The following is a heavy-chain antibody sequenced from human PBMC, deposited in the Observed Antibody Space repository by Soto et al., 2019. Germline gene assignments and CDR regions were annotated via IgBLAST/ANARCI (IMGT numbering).Heavy chain of an antibody. CDR2: ISYDGSNK. D-gene: IGHD3-10*01. V-gene: IGHV3-30*18. Sequence: GGSLRLSCAASGFTFSSYGMHWVRQAPGKGLEWVAVISYDGSNKYYADSVEGRFTISRDNSKNTLYLQMNSLRAEDTAVYYCAKGEWFGELSHYYGMDVWGQGTTVTVSS. J-gene: IGHJ6*02. CDR1: GFTFSSYG. CDR3: AKGEWFGELSHYYGMDV.